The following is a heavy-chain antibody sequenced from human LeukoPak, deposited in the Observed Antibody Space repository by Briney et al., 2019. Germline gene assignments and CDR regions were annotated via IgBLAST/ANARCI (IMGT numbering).Heavy chain of an antibody. CDR2: ISYDGSNK. J-gene: IGHJ6*02. CDR1: GFTFSSYA. D-gene: IGHD2-15*01. V-gene: IGHV3-30*04. Sequence: GGSLRLSCAASGFTFSSYAMHWVRQAPGKGLEWVAVISYDGSNKYYADSVKGRFTISRDNSKNTLYLQMNSLRAEDTAVYYCARDEVVVAATAGYYYYYGMDVWGQGTTVTVSS. CDR3: ARDEVVVAATAGYYYYYGMDV.